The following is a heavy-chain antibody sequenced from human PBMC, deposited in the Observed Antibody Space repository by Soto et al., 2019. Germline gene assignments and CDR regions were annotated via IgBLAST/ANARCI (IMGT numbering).Heavy chain of an antibody. D-gene: IGHD3-3*01. V-gene: IGHV1-2*04. J-gene: IGHJ6*02. CDR3: ARDRGGDFWSGNKGGMDV. CDR1: GYTFTGYY. Sequence: ASLKVSCKASGYTFTGYYMHWVRQAPGQGLEWMGWINPNSGGTNYAQKFQGWVTMTRDTSISTAYMELSRLRSDDTAVYYCARDRGGDFWSGNKGGMDVWGQGTTVTVSS. CDR2: INPNSGGT.